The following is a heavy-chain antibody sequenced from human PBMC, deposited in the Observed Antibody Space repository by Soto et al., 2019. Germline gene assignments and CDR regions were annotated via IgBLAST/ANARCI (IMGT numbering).Heavy chain of an antibody. CDR2: ISDDGSTA. V-gene: IGHV3-74*01. Sequence: GGSLRRSCAVSGFTFSAYWIHWVRQVPGKGLTWVSRISDDGSTATYADSVKGQFVISRDNAKNSLYLEMNTLRVDDSGLYYCARGPRVSSTGTGAHWGRGTLVTVSS. CDR3: ARGPRVSSTGTGAH. CDR1: GFTFSAYW. J-gene: IGHJ4*02. D-gene: IGHD1-1*01.